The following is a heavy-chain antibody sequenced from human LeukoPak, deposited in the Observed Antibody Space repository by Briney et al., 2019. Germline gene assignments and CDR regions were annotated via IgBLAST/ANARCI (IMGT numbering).Heavy chain of an antibody. D-gene: IGHD3-22*01. V-gene: IGHV3-53*01. J-gene: IGHJ4*02. CDR1: GFTVSSNY. CDR2: IYSGGST. Sequence: GGSLRLSCAASGFTVSSNYMSWVRQAPGKGLEWVSVIYSGGSTYYADSVKGRFTISRDNSKNTLYLQMNSLRAEDTAVYYCARDLNYYDSSGYYYVGDYWGQGTLVTVSS. CDR3: ARDLNYYDSSGYYYVGDY.